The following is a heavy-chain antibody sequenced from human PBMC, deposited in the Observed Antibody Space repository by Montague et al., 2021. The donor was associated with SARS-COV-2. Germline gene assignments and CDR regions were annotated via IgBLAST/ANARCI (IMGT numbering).Heavy chain of an antibody. V-gene: IGHV4-39*02. CDR2: IYYSGTT. CDR1: SGSIISSGYY. D-gene: IGHD3-10*01. CDR3: ARGMIRGVTTPFDY. J-gene: IGHJ4*02. Sequence: SETLSLTCSVSSGSIISSGYYWGWIRQPPGKELEWIGNIYYSGTTYYNPSLQSRGTISVDTSKNHLSLRLSSVTAADTAVYFCARGMIRGVTTPFDYWGQGNQVTVSS.